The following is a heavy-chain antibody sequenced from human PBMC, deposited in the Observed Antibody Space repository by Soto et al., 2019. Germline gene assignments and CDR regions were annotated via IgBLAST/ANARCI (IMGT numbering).Heavy chain of an antibody. J-gene: IGHJ4*02. CDR2: INAGNGNT. CDR1: GYTFSSCA. Sequence: QVQLVQSGAEVKKPGASVKVSCKASGYTFSSCAVHWVRQAPGQRLEWMGWINAGNGNTKYSQKFQGRVTITRDTSASTAYMELSSLRSEHTAVYYCARGPGRPDGPGDYWGQGTLVTVSS. CDR3: ARGPGRPDGPGDY. V-gene: IGHV1-3*01.